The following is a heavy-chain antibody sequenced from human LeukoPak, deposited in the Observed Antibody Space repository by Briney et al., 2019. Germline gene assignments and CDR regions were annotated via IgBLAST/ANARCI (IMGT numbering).Heavy chain of an antibody. CDR2: IYHSGST. Sequence: PSETLSLTCTVSGYSISSGYYWGWIRQPLGKGLEWIGSIYHSGSTYYNPSLKSRVTISVDTSKNQFSLKLSSVTAADTAVYYCARYGAVGWFDPWGQGTLVTVSS. J-gene: IGHJ5*02. D-gene: IGHD3-10*01. CDR3: ARYGAVGWFDP. V-gene: IGHV4-38-2*02. CDR1: GYSISSGYY.